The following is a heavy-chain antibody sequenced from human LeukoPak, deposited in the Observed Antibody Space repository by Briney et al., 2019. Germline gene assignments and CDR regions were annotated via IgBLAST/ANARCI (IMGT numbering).Heavy chain of an antibody. J-gene: IGHJ6*02. CDR1: AYTFTGYY. Sequence: ASVKVSCKASAYTFTGYYMHWVRRAPGQGLEWMGWINPNSGDTNYAQKFQGRVTMTRDTSMSTAYMELSRLRSDDTAVYYCAREVRYYGSGSYYFGMDFWGQGTTVTVSS. V-gene: IGHV1-2*02. CDR3: AREVRYYGSGSYYFGMDF. D-gene: IGHD3-10*01. CDR2: INPNSGDT.